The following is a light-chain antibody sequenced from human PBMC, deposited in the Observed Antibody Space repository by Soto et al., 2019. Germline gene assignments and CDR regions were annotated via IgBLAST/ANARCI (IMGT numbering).Light chain of an antibody. CDR1: QTISSNF. Sequence: EIVLTQSPGTLSLSPGEGATLACRASQTISSNFLAWYQQKPGQPPRLLIYGVSIRATGIPDRFSGSGSGTDFTLTISRLEPEDFAVDYCQQCGSSPWTFGQGTTVEIK. CDR2: GVS. CDR3: QQCGSSPWT. J-gene: IGKJ1*01. V-gene: IGKV3-20*01.